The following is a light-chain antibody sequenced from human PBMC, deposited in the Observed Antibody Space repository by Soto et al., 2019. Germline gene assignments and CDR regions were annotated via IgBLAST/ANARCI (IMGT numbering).Light chain of an antibody. CDR2: EVY. CDR1: GSDIAVYDF. CDR3: SSFAGDNTLV. J-gene: IGLJ2*01. Sequence: QSALTQPPSESGSPGQSVTISCAGTGSDIAVYDFVSWYQQHPDKAPKLIIYEVYKRPSGVPDRFSASKSGNTASLTVSGLQAEDEADYYCSSFAGDNTLVFGGGTKLTVL. V-gene: IGLV2-8*01.